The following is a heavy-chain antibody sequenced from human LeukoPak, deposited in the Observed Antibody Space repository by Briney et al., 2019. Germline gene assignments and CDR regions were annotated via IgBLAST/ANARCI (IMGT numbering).Heavy chain of an antibody. CDR3: AKDHCSSTSCYPREDLDY. Sequence: PGGSLRLSCAASGFAFSSNWMHWVRQAPGKGLVWVSHISTDARTITYADFVKGRFTISRDNSKNTLYLQMNSLRAEDTAVYYCAKDHCSSTSCYPREDLDYWGQGTLVTVSS. D-gene: IGHD2-2*01. J-gene: IGHJ4*02. CDR2: ISTDARTI. V-gene: IGHV3-74*01. CDR1: GFAFSSNW.